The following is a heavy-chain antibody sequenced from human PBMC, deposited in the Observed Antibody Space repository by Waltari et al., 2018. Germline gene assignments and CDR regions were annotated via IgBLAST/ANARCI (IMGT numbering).Heavy chain of an antibody. CDR2: IYTSGST. V-gene: IGHV4-4*07. CDR1: GGSISSYY. D-gene: IGHD3-3*01. J-gene: IGHJ6*03. Sequence: QVQLQESGPGLVKPSETLSLTCTVSGGSISSYYWSWIRQPAGKGLEWIGRIYTSGSTNSTPSLKSRVTMSVDTSKNQFSLKLSSVTAADTAVYYCARGAYDDFWSGYRPYYYYMDVWGKGTTVTISS. CDR3: ARGAYDDFWSGYRPYYYYMDV.